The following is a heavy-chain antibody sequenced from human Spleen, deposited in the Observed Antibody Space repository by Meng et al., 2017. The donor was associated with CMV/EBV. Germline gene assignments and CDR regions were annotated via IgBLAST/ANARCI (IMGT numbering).Heavy chain of an antibody. CDR2: ISISGNTI. CDR1: GFTFSSFE. J-gene: IGHJ6*02. CDR3: ARSSLDCSSTSCYYYYYYGMDV. D-gene: IGHD2-2*01. V-gene: IGHV3-48*03. Sequence: LSLTCVASGFTFSSFEMTWVRQAPGKGLEWVSYISISGNTIYYADSVRGRFTISRDDAKNSLYLQMNSLRAEDTAVYYCARSSLDCSSTSCYYYYYYGMDVWGQGTTVTVSS.